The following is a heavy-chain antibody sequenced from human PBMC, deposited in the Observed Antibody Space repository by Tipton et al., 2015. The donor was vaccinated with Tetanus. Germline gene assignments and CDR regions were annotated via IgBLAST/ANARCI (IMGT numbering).Heavy chain of an antibody. J-gene: IGHJ4*02. V-gene: IGHV3-23*01. CDR1: GFTFSSYA. D-gene: IGHD3-16*01. Sequence: SLRLSCAASGFTFSSYAMSWVRQAPGKGLEWVSAISGSGGSTYYADSVKGRFTISRDNSKNTLSLQMNSLRAEDTAVYYCAKKLGGSNPSDYWGQGTLVSVSS. CDR2: ISGSGGST. CDR3: AKKLGGSNPSDY.